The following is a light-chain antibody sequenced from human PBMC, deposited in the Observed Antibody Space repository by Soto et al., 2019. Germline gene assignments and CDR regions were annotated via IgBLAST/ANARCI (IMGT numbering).Light chain of an antibody. Sequence: EIVLTQSPATLSLSPGERATLSCRASQSVDSYLGWYQQKPGQPPRLLIYDASNRAAGIPARFSGSGSGTDFTLTISSLEPEDFAVYYCQQRRNFYTFGQGTKLEIK. CDR2: DAS. J-gene: IGKJ2*01. V-gene: IGKV3-11*01. CDR3: QQRRNFYT. CDR1: QSVDSY.